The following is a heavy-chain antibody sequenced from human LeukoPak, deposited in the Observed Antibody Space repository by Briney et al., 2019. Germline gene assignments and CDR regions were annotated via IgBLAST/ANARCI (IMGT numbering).Heavy chain of an antibody. CDR1: GGSISSYY. V-gene: IGHV4-59*01. CDR3: ARGGVGTAFYYYGMDV. J-gene: IGHJ6*02. D-gene: IGHD5-18*01. CDR2: IYYSGST. Sequence: SETLFLTCTVSGGSISSYYWSWIRQPPGKGLERIGYIYYSGSTNYNPSLKSRVTISVDTSKNQFSLKLSSVTAADTAVYYCARGGVGTAFYYYGMDVWGQGTTVTVSS.